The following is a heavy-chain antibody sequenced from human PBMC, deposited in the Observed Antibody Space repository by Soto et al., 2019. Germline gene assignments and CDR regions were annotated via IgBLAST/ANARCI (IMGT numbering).Heavy chain of an antibody. V-gene: IGHV4-34*01. J-gene: IGHJ6*02. CDR3: ARGFWSGYYSGDLGMDG. CDR1: GGSFSSYY. D-gene: IGHD3-3*01. Sequence: PSETLSLTCAVYGGSFSSYYWSWIRQPPGKGLEWLGEINHSGSTNYNPSLKSRVTISVDTSKNQFSLKLSPVTAADTAVYYCARGFWSGYYSGDLGMDGWGQGTTVTVSS. CDR2: INHSGST.